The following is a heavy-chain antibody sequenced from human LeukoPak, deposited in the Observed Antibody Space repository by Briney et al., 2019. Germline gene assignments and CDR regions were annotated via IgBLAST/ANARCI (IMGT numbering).Heavy chain of an antibody. CDR1: GYTLTELS. D-gene: IGHD4-17*01. V-gene: IGHV1-24*01. Sequence: GASVKVSCKVSGYTLTELSMHWVRQAPGKGLEWMGGFDPEDGKTIYAQKFQGRVTMTEDTSTDTAYMELSSLRSEDTAVYYCATDRRHGDPLQGRYWGQGTLVTVSS. J-gene: IGHJ4*02. CDR2: FDPEDGKT. CDR3: ATDRRHGDPLQGRY.